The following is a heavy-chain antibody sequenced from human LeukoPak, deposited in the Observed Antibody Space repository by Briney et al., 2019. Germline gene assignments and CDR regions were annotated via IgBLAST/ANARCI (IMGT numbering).Heavy chain of an antibody. J-gene: IGHJ4*02. Sequence: GGSLRLFCAASGFTFSSYSMKWVREAPGKGLEWVSYISSSISTIYYADSVKGRFTISRDNAQNSLYLQMNSLRAEDTAVYYCARPRSGYYSDYWGQGTLVTVSS. V-gene: IGHV3-48*04. CDR1: GFTFSSYS. D-gene: IGHD3-22*01. CDR3: ARPRSGYYSDY. CDR2: ISSSISTI.